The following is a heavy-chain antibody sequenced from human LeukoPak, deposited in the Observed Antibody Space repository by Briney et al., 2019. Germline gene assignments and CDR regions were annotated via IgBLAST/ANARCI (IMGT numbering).Heavy chain of an antibody. CDR3: AKAFLPYCGGDCYAPFDY. CDR1: GLTVSSNY. D-gene: IGHD2-21*02. CDR2: ISGSGGST. Sequence: PGGSLRLSCAASGLTVSSNYMSWVRQAPGKGLEWVSAISGSGGSTYYADSVKGRFTISRDNSKNTLYLQMNSLRAEDTAVYYCAKAFLPYCGGDCYAPFDYWGQGTLVTVSS. J-gene: IGHJ4*02. V-gene: IGHV3-23*01.